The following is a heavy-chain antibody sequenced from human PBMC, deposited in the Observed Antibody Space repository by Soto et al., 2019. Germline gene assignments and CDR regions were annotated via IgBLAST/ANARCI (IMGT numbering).Heavy chain of an antibody. J-gene: IGHJ5*02. CDR2: IIPIFLAT. D-gene: IGHD6-19*01. CDR3: ARVEQWLVSWWFDP. Sequence: GASVKVSCKASGCTFSTHGLSWVRQAPGQGLEWMGGIIPIFLATFYAQKFQGRVTFTADESTGTAYMELRNLTSDDTAMYYCARVEQWLVSWWFDPWGQGTLVTVSS. V-gene: IGHV1-69*13. CDR1: GCTFSTHG.